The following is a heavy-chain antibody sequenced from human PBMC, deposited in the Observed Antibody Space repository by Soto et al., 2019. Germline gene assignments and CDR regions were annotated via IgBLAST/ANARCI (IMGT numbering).Heavy chain of an antibody. Sequence: HPGGSLRLSCIASGFTFRNYAMAWVRQAPGEDLEWVSAIGTSGTPTLYADSVKSRFSISRDDSRNTVSLQMNSLGVGDTATYYCTRILWSSRRDALDIWGQGTTVTVSS. V-gene: IGHV3-23*01. CDR1: GFTFRNYA. D-gene: IGHD2-21*01. CDR3: TRILWSSRRDALDI. J-gene: IGHJ6*02. CDR2: IGTSGTPT.